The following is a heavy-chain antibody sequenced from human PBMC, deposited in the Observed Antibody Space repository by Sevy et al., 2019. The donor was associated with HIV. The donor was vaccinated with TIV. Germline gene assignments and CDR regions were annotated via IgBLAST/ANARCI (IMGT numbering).Heavy chain of an antibody. CDR2: INPNSGGT. V-gene: IGHV1-2*06. Sequence: ASVKVSCKASGYTFTGYYMHWVRQAPGQGLEWMGRINPNSGGTNYAQKFQGRVTMTRDTSISTAYMELSRLRSDDTAGYYCARESGGSYYSLKYYYYYGMDVWGQGTTVTVSS. J-gene: IGHJ6*02. D-gene: IGHD1-26*01. CDR1: GYTFTGYY. CDR3: ARESGGSYYSLKYYYYYGMDV.